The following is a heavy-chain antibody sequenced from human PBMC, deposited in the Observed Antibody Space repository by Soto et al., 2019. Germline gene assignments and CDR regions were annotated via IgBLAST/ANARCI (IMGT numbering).Heavy chain of an antibody. D-gene: IGHD3-3*01. CDR2: VIPIFGST. Sequence: QVQLVQSGAEVSKPGSSVKVSCKASGGTFSNSAITWVRQAPGQGLEWVGGVIPIFGSTTYAQKFQGRVTITADESTSTAYMELSSMTSEDTAVYFCARDGDLRSDFWSGPLGGGWFDPWGQVTLVTVSS. J-gene: IGHJ5*02. CDR1: GGTFSNSA. CDR3: ARDGDLRSDFWSGPLGGGWFDP. V-gene: IGHV1-69*12.